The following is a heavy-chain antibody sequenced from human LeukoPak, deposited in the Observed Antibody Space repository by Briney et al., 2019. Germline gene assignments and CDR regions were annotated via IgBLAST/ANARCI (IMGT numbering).Heavy chain of an antibody. CDR1: GFTFSSYE. V-gene: IGHV3-48*03. D-gene: IGHD2-21*02. J-gene: IGHJ1*01. Sequence: GGSLRLSCAASGFTFSSYEMNWVRQAPGKGLEWVSYISSSGSTIYYADSVKGRFTISRDNAKSTVHLQMNSLRVEDTAVYYCAREGSGVVTLDHWGQGTLVTVSS. CDR2: ISSSGSTI. CDR3: AREGSGVVTLDH.